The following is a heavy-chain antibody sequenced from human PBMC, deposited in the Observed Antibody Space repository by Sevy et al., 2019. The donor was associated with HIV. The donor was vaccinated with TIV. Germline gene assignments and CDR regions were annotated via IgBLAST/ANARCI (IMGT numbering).Heavy chain of an antibody. Sequence: ASVKVSCKASGYTFSSNGIAWVRQAPGQGLQWMGWIGVYNGNSNYAQNLRDRVTMTTDTSTSTAYMELKSLRSDDTAVYYCARVPTYYFGSGTYFDYWVQGTLVTVSS. CDR2: IGVYNGNS. D-gene: IGHD3-10*01. V-gene: IGHV1-18*01. CDR3: ARVPTYYFGSGTYFDY. J-gene: IGHJ4*02. CDR1: GYTFSSNG.